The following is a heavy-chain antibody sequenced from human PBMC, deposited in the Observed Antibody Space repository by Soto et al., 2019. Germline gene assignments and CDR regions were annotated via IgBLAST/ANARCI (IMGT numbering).Heavy chain of an antibody. V-gene: IGHV3-30-3*01. D-gene: IGHD1-26*01. J-gene: IGHJ6*02. CDR3: GRYREVGPTTGSPLDV. CDR2: TSYVRSNK. Sequence: QVQLVESGGGVVQPGRSLRLSCAASGFIFSNYAMHWVRQAPGKGLEWVAVTSYVRSNKYYADSVKGRFTISRDNSKNTLQLKVESLRTEDTAVYYCGRYREVGPTTGSPLDVRRQGTTDTVS. CDR1: GFIFSNYA.